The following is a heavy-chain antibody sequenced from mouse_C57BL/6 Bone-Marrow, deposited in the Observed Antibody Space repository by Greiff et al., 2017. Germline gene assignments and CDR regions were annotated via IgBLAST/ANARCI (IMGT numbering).Heavy chain of an antibody. CDR2: INPSNGGT. CDR3: ARERDYYGSSYEDAMDY. D-gene: IGHD1-1*01. Sequence: VQLQQPGTELVKPGASVKLSCKASGYTFTSYWMHWVKQRPGQGLEWIGNINPSNGGTNYNEKFKSKATLTVDKSSSTAYIQLSSLTSEDSAVYYCARERDYYGSSYEDAMDYWGKGTSVTVSS. J-gene: IGHJ4*01. V-gene: IGHV1-53*01. CDR1: GYTFTSYW.